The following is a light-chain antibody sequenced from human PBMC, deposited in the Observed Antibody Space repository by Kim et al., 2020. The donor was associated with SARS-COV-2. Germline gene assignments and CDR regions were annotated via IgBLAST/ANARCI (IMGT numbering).Light chain of an antibody. CDR2: DVD. Sequence: QSALTQPASVSGSPGQSITISCTGTSSDVGGYNYVSWYQQHPGKAPKLMIYDVDERPSGVSNRFSGSKSGNTASLTISGLQAEDEADYYCSSYSSTSKLFGGGTKLTVL. V-gene: IGLV2-14*03. CDR1: SSDVGGYNY. CDR3: SSYSSTSKL. J-gene: IGLJ3*02.